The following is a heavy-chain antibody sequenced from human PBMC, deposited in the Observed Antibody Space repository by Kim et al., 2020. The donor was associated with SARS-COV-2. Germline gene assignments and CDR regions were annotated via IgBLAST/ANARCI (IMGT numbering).Heavy chain of an antibody. CDR3: ARTYYYDSSGYYPD. D-gene: IGHD3-22*01. J-gene: IGHJ4*02. V-gene: IGHV1-46*01. Sequence: AKKFQGRVTMTRDTSTSTVYMELSSLRSEDTAVYYCARTYYYDSSGYYPDWGQGTLVTVSS.